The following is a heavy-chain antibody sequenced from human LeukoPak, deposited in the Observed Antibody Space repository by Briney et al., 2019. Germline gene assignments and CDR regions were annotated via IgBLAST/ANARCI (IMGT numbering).Heavy chain of an antibody. D-gene: IGHD5-12*01. V-gene: IGHV4-59*01. CDR1: GGSISSYY. J-gene: IGHJ4*02. CDR3: ARDGSGYDLSYFDY. CDR2: IYYSGST. Sequence: SETLSLTCTVSGGSISSYYWSWIRQPPGKGLEWIGYIYYSGSTNYNPSLKSRVTISVDTSKNQFSPKLSSVTAADTALYYCARDGSGYDLSYFDYWGQGTLVTVSS.